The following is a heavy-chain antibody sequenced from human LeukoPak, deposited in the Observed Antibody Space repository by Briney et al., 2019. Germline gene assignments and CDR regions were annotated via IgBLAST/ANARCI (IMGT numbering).Heavy chain of an antibody. CDR2: ISWNSGGI. D-gene: IGHD6-13*01. Sequence: GRSLRLSCAASGFTFDDYAMHWVRQAPGKGLEWVSGISWNSGGIGYADSVKGRFTISRDNAKNSLYLQMNSLRAEDTALYYCAKGFSSSFDYWGQGTLATVSS. J-gene: IGHJ4*02. CDR3: AKGFSSSFDY. CDR1: GFTFDDYA. V-gene: IGHV3-9*01.